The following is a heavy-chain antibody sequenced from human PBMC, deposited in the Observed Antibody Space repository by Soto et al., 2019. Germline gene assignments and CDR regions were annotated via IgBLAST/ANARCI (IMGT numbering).Heavy chain of an antibody. CDR1: GGSISSNNYF. V-gene: IGHV4-39*06. CDR3: ATQTFGSNDFFDT. J-gene: IGHJ4*02. CDR2: ISYSGTT. D-gene: IGHD3-10*01. Sequence: SETLSLTCTVSGGSISSNNYFWGWIRQPPGKGLEWIGSISYSGTTQSNPSLKGRATISLDTSKNQFTLNLASVSAADTAVYYCATQTFGSNDFFDTWGQGALVTVSS.